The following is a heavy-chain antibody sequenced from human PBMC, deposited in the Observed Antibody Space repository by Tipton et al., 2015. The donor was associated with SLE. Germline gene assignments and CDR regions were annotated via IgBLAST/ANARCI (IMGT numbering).Heavy chain of an antibody. J-gene: IGHJ5*02. V-gene: IGHV4-31*03. CDR1: GGSISSGGYY. CDR3: ARHDTNYGRNWFDP. CDR2: IYYTGNT. D-gene: IGHD2-8*01. Sequence: TLSLTCTVSGGSISSGGYYWTWIRQHPGQGLEWIGYIYYTGNTYYNPSLKSRITISLDTSKNQFALKLSSVTAADTALYYCARHDTNYGRNWFDPWGQGTLVTVSS.